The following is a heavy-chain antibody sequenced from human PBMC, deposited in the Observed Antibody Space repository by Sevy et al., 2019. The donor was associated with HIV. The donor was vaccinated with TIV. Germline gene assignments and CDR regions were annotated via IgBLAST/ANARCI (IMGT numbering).Heavy chain of an antibody. CDR1: GGTFSSYA. CDR3: ARGRYCSGGSCYNFDY. Sequence: ASVKVSCKASGGTFSSYAISWVRQAPGQGLEWMGGIIPIFGTANYAQKFQGRVTITADESTSTAYMELSSLRSEDTAVYYCARGRYCSGGSCYNFDYWGQGTLVIVSS. D-gene: IGHD2-15*01. V-gene: IGHV1-69*13. CDR2: IIPIFGTA. J-gene: IGHJ4*02.